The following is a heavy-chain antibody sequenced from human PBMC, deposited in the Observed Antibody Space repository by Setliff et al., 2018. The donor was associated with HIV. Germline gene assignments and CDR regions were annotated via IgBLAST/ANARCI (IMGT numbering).Heavy chain of an antibody. J-gene: IGHJ4*02. Sequence: GGSLRLSCVASGFTFSTYHMSWVRQARGKGLEWVSSVSTSSSEIHYADSVRGRFTISRDNAKNSLYLLMTSLRAEDTAVYYCARDTMVKVYWGQGTLVTVSS. CDR2: VSTSSSEI. CDR3: ARDTMVKVY. V-gene: IGHV3-21*01. D-gene: IGHD3-10*01. CDR1: GFTFSTYH.